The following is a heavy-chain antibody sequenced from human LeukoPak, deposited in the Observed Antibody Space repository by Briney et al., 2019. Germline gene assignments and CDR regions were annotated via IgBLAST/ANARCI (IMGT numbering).Heavy chain of an antibody. D-gene: IGHD4-11*01. J-gene: IGHJ4*02. Sequence: GASVKVSCKASGGSFSSYAISWVRQAPGQGLEGMGRIIPIFGIANYAQKFQGRVTITADKSTSTAYMELSGLRSEDTAVYYCARDYSNSVAGLDYWGQGTLVTVSS. CDR3: ARDYSNSVAGLDY. V-gene: IGHV1-69*04. CDR2: IIPIFGIA. CDR1: GGSFSSYA.